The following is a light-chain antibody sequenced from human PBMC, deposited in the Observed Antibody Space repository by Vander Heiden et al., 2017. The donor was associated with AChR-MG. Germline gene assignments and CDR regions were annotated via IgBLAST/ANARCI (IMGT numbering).Light chain of an antibody. CDR1: SYDVCLYNY. J-gene: IGLJ3*02. Sequence: QSALTQPRSVSGSPGQSVTISCAGTSYDVCLYNYVSWYQQHPGKAPKLMIYDVSQRPSGVPGRFSGSKSGNTASLTISGLQAEDEADYYCSSYTSIDTRVFGGGTKLTVL. CDR3: SSYTSIDTRV. V-gene: IGLV2-11*01. CDR2: DVS.